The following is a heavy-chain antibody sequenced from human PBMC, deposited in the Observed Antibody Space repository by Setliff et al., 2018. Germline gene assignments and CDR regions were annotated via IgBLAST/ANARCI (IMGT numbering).Heavy chain of an antibody. CDR2: IKQDGSEK. CDR3: ARGGYSYGY. V-gene: IGHV3-7*01. J-gene: IGHJ4*02. Sequence: GGSLSLSCAASGFTFSSYWMSWVRQAPGQGLEWVANIKQDGSEKYYVDSVEGRFTISRDNAKKSLYLQMNSLRAEDTAVYYCARGGYSYGYWGQGTLVTVSS. CDR1: GFTFSSYW. D-gene: IGHD5-18*01.